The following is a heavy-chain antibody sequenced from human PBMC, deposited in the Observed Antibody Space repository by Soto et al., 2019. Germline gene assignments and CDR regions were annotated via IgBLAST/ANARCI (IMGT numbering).Heavy chain of an antibody. Sequence: PGGSLRLSCAASGITFSDYSMSWIRQAPGKGLEWISYISSSGSTIYYADSVKGRFTISRDNAKKSLYVQMNSLRAEDTAGYYCARAVGKSGGPFDYWGQGTLVAVSS. CDR1: GITFSDYS. CDR2: ISSSGSTI. V-gene: IGHV3-11*01. J-gene: IGHJ4*02. CDR3: ARAVGKSGGPFDY. D-gene: IGHD7-27*01.